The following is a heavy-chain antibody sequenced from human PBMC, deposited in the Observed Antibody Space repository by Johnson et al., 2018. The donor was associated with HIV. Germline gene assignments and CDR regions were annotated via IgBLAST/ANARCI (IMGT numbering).Heavy chain of an antibody. D-gene: IGHD7-27*01. CDR3: ASDWGSRHAFDI. CDR2: INSDGRST. J-gene: IGHJ3*02. V-gene: IGHV3-74*02. Sequence: VQLVESGGGLVQPGGSLRLSCAASGFTFSSYWMHWVRQAPGKGLVWVSRINSDGRSTRYADSVTGTFTISRDNSKNTLYLQMNSLRAEDTAVYYCASDWGSRHAFDIWGQGTMVTVSS. CDR1: GFTFSSYW.